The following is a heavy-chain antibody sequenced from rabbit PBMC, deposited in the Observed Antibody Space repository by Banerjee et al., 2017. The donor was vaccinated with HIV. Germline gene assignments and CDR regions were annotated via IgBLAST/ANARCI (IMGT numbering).Heavy chain of an antibody. CDR2: INTGSGNT. Sequence: QEQLVESGGGLVKPEGSLALTCTVSGFSFSNKYLMCWVRQAPGKGLEWIACINTGSGNTVYASWAKGRFTISKTSSTTVTLQMTSLTAADTATYFCARWSVSSYASLWGQGTLVTVS. CDR3: ARWSVSSYASL. V-gene: IGHV1S45*01. D-gene: IGHD8-1*01. CDR1: GFSFSNKYL. J-gene: IGHJ3*01.